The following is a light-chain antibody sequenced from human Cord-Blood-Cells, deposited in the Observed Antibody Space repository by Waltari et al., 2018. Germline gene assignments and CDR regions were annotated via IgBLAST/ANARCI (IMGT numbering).Light chain of an antibody. Sequence: DIQMTQSPSSLSASGGDRVTLTCRASQSISSYLNWYQQKPGKAPKLLIYAASSLQSGVPSRFSGSGSGTDFTLTISSLQPEDFATYYCQQSYSTLRTFGPGTKVDIK. J-gene: IGKJ3*01. CDR3: QQSYSTLRT. V-gene: IGKV1-39*01. CDR1: QSISSY. CDR2: AAS.